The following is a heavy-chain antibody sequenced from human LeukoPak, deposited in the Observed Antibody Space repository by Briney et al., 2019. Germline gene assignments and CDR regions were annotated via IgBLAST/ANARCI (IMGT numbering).Heavy chain of an antibody. J-gene: IGHJ6*03. CDR3: ARDSGSSSSEGDYMDV. D-gene: IGHD6-6*01. Sequence: ASVKVSCKASGYTFTSYGISWVRQAPGQGLEWMGWINPNSGGTNYAQKFQGRVTMTRDTSISTAYMELSRLRSDDTAVYYCARDSGSSSSEGDYMDVWGKGTTVTVSS. V-gene: IGHV1-2*02. CDR2: INPNSGGT. CDR1: GYTFTSYG.